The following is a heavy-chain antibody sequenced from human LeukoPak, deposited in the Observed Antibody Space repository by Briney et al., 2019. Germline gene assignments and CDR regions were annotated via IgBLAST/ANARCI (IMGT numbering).Heavy chain of an antibody. CDR3: ARVPHAMVRGVIITEFYFDY. D-gene: IGHD3-10*01. CDR2: ISSSSNYI. Sequence: PGGSLRLSCAASGLTFSSYSMNWVRQAPGKDLEWVSSISSSSNYIYYADSVKGRFTISRDNAKNSLYLQMNSLRVEDTAVYYCARVPHAMVRGVIITEFYFDYWGQGTLVTVSS. J-gene: IGHJ4*02. V-gene: IGHV3-21*01. CDR1: GLTFSSYS.